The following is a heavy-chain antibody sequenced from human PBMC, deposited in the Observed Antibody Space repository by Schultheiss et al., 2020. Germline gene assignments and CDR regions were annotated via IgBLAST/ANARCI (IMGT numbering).Heavy chain of an antibody. CDR1: GFTFSSYG. CDR2: IWYDGSNK. J-gene: IGHJ6*02. Sequence: GESLKISCAASGFTFSSYGMHWVRQAPGKGLEWVAVIWYDGSNKYYADSVKGRFTISRDNSKNTLYLQMNSLRAEDTAVYYCARDGDTAMVMGGVTYGMDVWGQGTTVTVSS. CDR3: ARDGDTAMVMGGVTYGMDV. D-gene: IGHD5-18*01. V-gene: IGHV3-33*01.